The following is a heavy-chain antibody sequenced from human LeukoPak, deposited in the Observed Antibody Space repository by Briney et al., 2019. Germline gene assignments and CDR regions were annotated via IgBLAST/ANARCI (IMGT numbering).Heavy chain of an antibody. CDR1: GFTFSSYD. Sequence: GGSLRLSCAASGFTFSSYDMTWVRQTPGKGLEWVSLISRSGGTTYYADSVKGRFTISRDNSKNTLYLQMNSLRAEDTAVYYCARDNRGIRTYYYMDVWGKGTTVTVSS. CDR3: ARDNRGIRTYYYMDV. J-gene: IGHJ6*03. CDR2: ISRSGGTT. D-gene: IGHD2/OR15-2a*01. V-gene: IGHV3-23*01.